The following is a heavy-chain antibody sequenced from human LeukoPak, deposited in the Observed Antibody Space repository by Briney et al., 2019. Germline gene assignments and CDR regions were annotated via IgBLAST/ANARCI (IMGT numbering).Heavy chain of an antibody. J-gene: IGHJ4*02. CDR3: LAGGGY. V-gene: IGHV3-9*01. CDR1: GVTFDDYA. CDR2: ISWNSGSI. Sequence: GRSLRLSCAASGVTFDDYAMHWVRQAPGKGLEWVSGISWNSGSIGYADSVKGRFTISRDNAKNSVYLQMNSLRAEDTAVYYCLAGGGYLGQGTLVTVSS. D-gene: IGHD3-10*01.